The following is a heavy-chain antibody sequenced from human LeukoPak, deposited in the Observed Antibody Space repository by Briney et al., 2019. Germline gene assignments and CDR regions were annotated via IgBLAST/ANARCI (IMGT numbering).Heavy chain of an antibody. D-gene: IGHD1-26*01. CDR1: GFSFSDYA. V-gene: IGHV3-30*02. CDR2: IRYDGTNK. CDR3: AKEYTGTFSPFPSYFDN. Sequence: PGGSLRLSCAASGFSFSDYAIYWVRQTPGKGLEWVAFIRYDGTNKIYADSVKGRFTISRDNSYNTVYLQMNSLRAEDTAIYYCAKEYTGTFSPFPSYFDNWGQGTLVTVSS. J-gene: IGHJ4*02.